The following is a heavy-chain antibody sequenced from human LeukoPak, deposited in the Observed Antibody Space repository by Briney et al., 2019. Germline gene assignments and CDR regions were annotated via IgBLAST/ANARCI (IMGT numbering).Heavy chain of an antibody. CDR3: AREYDFWSGLDY. D-gene: IGHD3-3*01. J-gene: IGHJ4*02. Sequence: PSQTLSLTCTVSGGSISSGSYYWSWIRQPAGKGLEWIGRIYTSGSTNYNPSLKSRDTISVDTSKNQFSLKLSSVTAADTAVYYCAREYDFWSGLDYWGQGTLVTASS. V-gene: IGHV4-61*02. CDR2: IYTSGST. CDR1: GGSISSGSYY.